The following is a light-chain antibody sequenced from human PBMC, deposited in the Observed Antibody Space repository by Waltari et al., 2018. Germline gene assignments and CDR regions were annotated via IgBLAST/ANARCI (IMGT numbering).Light chain of an antibody. J-gene: IGKJ1*01. CDR2: GAS. CDR3: QQYNNWPPWT. Sequence: EIVLTQSPGILSVSPGERATLSCRASQSIRSNLAWYQQKPGQAPRRLIYGASTRANGIPARFSGSGSGTEFTLTISSLQSEDFAVYYCQQYNNWPPWTFGQGTKVEIK. V-gene: IGKV3-15*01. CDR1: QSIRSN.